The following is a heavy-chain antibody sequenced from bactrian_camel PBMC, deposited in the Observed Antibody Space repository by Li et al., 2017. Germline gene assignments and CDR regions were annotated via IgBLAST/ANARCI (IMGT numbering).Heavy chain of an antibody. CDR3: GSPALGRTWMC. CDR1: RDIDSSVC. Sequence: HVQLVESGGGSVQPGGSLRLSCTASRDIDSSVCMGWFRQAPGKEREAVGCIWLSRGNTYYVDSVKDRFTISRDNAKNILYLQMDNIAPEDTAVYYCGSPALGRTWMCGGQGTQVTVS. CDR2: IWLSRGNT. V-gene: IGHV3S60*01. J-gene: IGHJ4*01. D-gene: IGHD1*01.